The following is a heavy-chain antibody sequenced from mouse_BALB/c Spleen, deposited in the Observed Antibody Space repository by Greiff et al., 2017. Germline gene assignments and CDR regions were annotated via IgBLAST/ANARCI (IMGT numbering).Heavy chain of an antibody. CDR2: IYPGSGST. D-gene: IGHD6-1*01. CDR1: GYTFTDYV. CDR3: NAILTAY. V-gene: IGHV1-77*01. J-gene: IGHJ3*01. Sequence: VQLQQSGPELVKPGASVKMSCKASGYTFTDYVISWVKQRTGQGLEWIGEIYPGSGSTYYNEKFKGKATLTADKSSNTAYMQLSSLTSEDTAVYYCNAILTAYWGQGTLVTVSA.